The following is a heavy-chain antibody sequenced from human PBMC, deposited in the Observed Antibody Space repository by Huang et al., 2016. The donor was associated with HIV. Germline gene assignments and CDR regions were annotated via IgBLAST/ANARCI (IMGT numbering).Heavy chain of an antibody. Sequence: QVQLVQSGAEVKKPGSSVKVSCKASGGSFRNFAIGWVRQAPGQGLEWMGGIIHTLGTANYAQKFQGRFTISADESTSTAYMELSSLRSEDTAVYYCATVDYYDTSGPQRGYFDNWGQGTLVTVSS. CDR1: GGSFRNFA. CDR2: IIHTLGTA. CDR3: ATVDYYDTSGPQRGYFDN. D-gene: IGHD3-22*01. J-gene: IGHJ4*02. V-gene: IGHV1-69*01.